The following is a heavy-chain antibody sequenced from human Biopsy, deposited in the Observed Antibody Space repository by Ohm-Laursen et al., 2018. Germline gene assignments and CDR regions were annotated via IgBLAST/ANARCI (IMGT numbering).Heavy chain of an antibody. CDR3: ARMPHFDY. CDR2: ISYTGGI. Sequence: GTLSLTCPVYGESFSGYYWSWVRKSPGKGLEWLAYISYTGGITSNPSLNGRATMSLDTSKNQFSLRLIYVTAADTAVYYCARMPHFDYWGQGILVTVSS. J-gene: IGHJ4*02. CDR1: GESFSGYY. D-gene: IGHD2-2*01. V-gene: IGHV4-59*01.